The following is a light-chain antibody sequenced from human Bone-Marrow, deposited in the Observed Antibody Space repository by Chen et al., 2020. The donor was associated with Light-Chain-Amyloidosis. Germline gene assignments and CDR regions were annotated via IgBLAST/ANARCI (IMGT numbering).Light chain of an antibody. V-gene: IGLV2-23*01. CDR2: EST. J-gene: IGLJ2*01. CDR1: SSHVGSYNL. CDR3: YSYAPTPPVVL. Sequence: QSALTQPASVSGSPGQWITISCTGPSSHVGSYNLVSWYQHTPGQAPKRIIYESTKRPSGISDRFAGCKSGNTASLTISGRQAEDESDYYGYSYAPTPPVVLFGGGTKRTVL.